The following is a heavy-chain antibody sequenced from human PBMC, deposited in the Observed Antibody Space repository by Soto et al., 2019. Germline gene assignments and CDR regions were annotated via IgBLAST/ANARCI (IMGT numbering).Heavy chain of an antibody. Sequence: GGSPRLSCTTAGFTLNRYAITCVRQAPGRGLEGVSGITASGGRTFYADSVKGRFTISRDNSRSTLYLQMNSLRAEDTAVYYCAKDTRYADYVRWFDSWGQGTLVTV. J-gene: IGHJ5*01. V-gene: IGHV3-23*01. CDR3: AKDTRYADYVRWFDS. D-gene: IGHD4-17*01. CDR1: GFTLNRYA. CDR2: ITASGGRT.